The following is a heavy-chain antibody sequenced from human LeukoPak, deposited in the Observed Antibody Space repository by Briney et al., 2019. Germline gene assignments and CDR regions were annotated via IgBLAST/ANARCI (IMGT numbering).Heavy chain of an antibody. V-gene: IGHV4-4*07. J-gene: IGHJ3*02. CDR3: ARGLSHSKDI. Sequence: SETLSLTCTVPGGSMSRYYWSWIRQPARKGLEWIGRVYTSGNTNYNPSLKSRVTMSVDTSKNQFSLKLTSVTAADTAVYYCARGLSHSKDIWGQGTMVTVSS. CDR2: VYTSGNT. CDR1: GGSMSRYY.